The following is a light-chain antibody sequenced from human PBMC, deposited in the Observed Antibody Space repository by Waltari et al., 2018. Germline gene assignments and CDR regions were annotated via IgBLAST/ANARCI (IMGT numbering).Light chain of an antibody. Sequence: DIQMTQSPSTLSASVGDRVTITCRASQSISSWLAWYQQKPGKAHKLLIYKASSLESGVPSRFSGSGSGTEFTLTISSLQPDDFATYYCQQYNSYPFTFGPGTKVDFK. CDR3: QQYNSYPFT. CDR1: QSISSW. CDR2: KAS. J-gene: IGKJ3*01. V-gene: IGKV1-5*03.